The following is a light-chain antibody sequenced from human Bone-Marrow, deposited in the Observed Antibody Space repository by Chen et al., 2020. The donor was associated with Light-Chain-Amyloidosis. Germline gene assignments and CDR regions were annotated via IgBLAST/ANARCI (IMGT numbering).Light chain of an antibody. V-gene: IGLV1-51*01. CDR1: SSNIGKNF. CDR3: GTWDNRLSAVI. J-gene: IGLJ6*01. CDR2: DND. Sequence: QSVLTQPPSVSAAPGQKVTISCSGSSSNIGKNFVTWYRQVPGAAPKVVILDNDKRPSVIPDRFSGSKSAASATLGITGLQTGDEADYYCGTWDNRLSAVIFGGGTRVTVL.